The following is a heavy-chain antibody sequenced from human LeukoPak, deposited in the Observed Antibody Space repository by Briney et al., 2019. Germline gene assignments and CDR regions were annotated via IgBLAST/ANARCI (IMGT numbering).Heavy chain of an antibody. CDR1: GGSISSYF. J-gene: IGHJ3*02. V-gene: IGHV4-4*07. Sequence: SETLSLTCAVSGGSISSYFWTWIRQPAGRGLEWIGHIYSSGSFKYNPSLKSRVTMSIDTSKNQLSLKLNSVTAADTAVYYCARSGGSSSGSLGLWYSDIWGQGTMVTVSS. CDR3: ARSGGSSSGSLGLWYSDI. D-gene: IGHD6-19*01. CDR2: IYSSGSF.